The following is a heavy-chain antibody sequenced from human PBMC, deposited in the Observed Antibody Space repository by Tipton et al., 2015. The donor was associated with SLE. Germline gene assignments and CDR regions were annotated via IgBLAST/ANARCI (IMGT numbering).Heavy chain of an antibody. V-gene: IGHV3-30*04. CDR1: GFTFNSYA. D-gene: IGHD3-22*01. CDR3: ARAGLYFDKSGYSVNYYYHGMDV. J-gene: IGHJ6*02. Sequence: SLRLSCAASGFTFNSYAMHWVRQAPGKGLEWVAVISYDGTNKYYADSVKGRFTISRDNAKNTLYLQMNSLRAEDTAVYYCARAGLYFDKSGYSVNYYYHGMDVWGQGTTVTVSS. CDR2: ISYDGTNK.